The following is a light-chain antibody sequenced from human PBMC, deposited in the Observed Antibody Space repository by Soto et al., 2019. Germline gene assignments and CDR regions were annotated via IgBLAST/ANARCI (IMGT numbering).Light chain of an antibody. CDR1: QSISNN. Sequence: EIVMTQSPATLSVSPGERATLSCRAGQSISNNLAWYQQKPGQAPRLLIYGASTRATGIPARFTGSGSGTEFTLTISSLQSEDFAVYYCQQYSNSPRTFVQVTKV. J-gene: IGKJ1*01. CDR2: GAS. V-gene: IGKV3-15*01. CDR3: QQYSNSPRT.